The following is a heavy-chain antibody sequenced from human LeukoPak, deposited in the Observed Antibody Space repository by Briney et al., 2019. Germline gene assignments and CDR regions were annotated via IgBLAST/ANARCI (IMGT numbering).Heavy chain of an antibody. CDR1: GFTFSTYT. CDR2: ISYDASNK. D-gene: IGHD2-15*01. J-gene: IGHJ4*02. Sequence: PGRSLRLSCAASGFTFSTYTMHWVRQAPGKGLEWVAFISYDASNKYYADSVKGRFTISRDNSKSTLYLQMNSLRAEDTAVFYCAKSGLNRFDYWGQGTLVTVSS. CDR3: AKSGLNRFDY. V-gene: IGHV3-30*04.